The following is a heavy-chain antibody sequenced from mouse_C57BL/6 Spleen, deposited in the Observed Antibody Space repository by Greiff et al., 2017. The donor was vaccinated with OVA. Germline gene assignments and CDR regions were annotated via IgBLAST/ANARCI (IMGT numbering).Heavy chain of an antibody. D-gene: IGHD1-1*01. CDR2: IHPNSGST. CDR3: ARRGVVADYWYFDV. Sequence: QVQLQQSGAELVKPGASVKLSCKASGYTFTSYWMHWVKQRPGQGLEWIGMIHPNSGSTNYNEKFKSKATLTVDKSSSTAYMQLSSLTSEDSAVYYCARRGVVADYWYFDVWGTGTTVTVSS. V-gene: IGHV1-64*01. J-gene: IGHJ1*03. CDR1: GYTFTSYW.